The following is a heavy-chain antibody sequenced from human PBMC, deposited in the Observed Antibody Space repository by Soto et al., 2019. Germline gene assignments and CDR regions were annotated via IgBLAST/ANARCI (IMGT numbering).Heavy chain of an antibody. CDR3: AKDRNYPRDQFHN. Sequence: VGALRVSCAASRFTFNNYAMSWVRQAPGKGLEWVSAISANGQGIYYADSVKGRFIISRDSSKNTVFLHMDSLTAEDTAVYYCAKDRNYPRDQFHNWGQGTLVTVSS. CDR2: ISANGQGI. J-gene: IGHJ4*02. D-gene: IGHD1-7*01. CDR1: RFTFNNYA. V-gene: IGHV3-23*01.